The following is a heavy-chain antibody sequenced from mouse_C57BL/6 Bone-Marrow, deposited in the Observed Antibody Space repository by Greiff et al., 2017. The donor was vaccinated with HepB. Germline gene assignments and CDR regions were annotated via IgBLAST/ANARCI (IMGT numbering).Heavy chain of an antibody. D-gene: IGHD4-1*01. CDR1: GYTFTEYT. Sequence: VQGVESGAELVKPGASVKLSCKASGYTFTEYTIHWVKQRSGQGLEWIGWFYPGSGSIKYNEKFKDKATLTADKSSSTVYMELSRLTSEDSAVYFCARHEERAWDKGYFDYWGQGTTLTVSS. J-gene: IGHJ2*01. CDR3: ARHEERAWDKGYFDY. CDR2: FYPGSGSI. V-gene: IGHV1-62-2*01.